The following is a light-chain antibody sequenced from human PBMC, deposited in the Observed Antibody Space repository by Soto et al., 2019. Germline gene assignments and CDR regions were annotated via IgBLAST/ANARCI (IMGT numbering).Light chain of an antibody. CDR1: QSVSSN. Sequence: EIVMTQSPATLSVSPGERATLSCRASQSVSSNLAWYQQKPGQTPKLLIYVASTRATGIPARFSGSGSGTEFTLTIRSLQSEDFAVYYCQQYNVWPLTFGGGTKVEF. CDR2: VAS. J-gene: IGKJ4*01. CDR3: QQYNVWPLT. V-gene: IGKV3-15*01.